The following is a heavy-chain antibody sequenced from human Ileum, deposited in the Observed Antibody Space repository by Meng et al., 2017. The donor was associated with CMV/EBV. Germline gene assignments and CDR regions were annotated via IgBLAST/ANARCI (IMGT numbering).Heavy chain of an antibody. CDR3: ARASPTMVREISITTTYLNNWFDP. Sequence: SETLSLTCTVSGYSISSGYYWGWIRQPPGKGLEWIGSIYYNGSTYYNPSPKSRVTISLDTSKNQFSLRLTSVTAADTAVYYCARASPTMVREISITTTYLNNWFDPWGQGTLVTVSS. CDR1: GYSISSGYY. CDR2: IYYNGST. V-gene: IGHV4-38-2*02. J-gene: IGHJ5*02. D-gene: IGHD3-10*01.